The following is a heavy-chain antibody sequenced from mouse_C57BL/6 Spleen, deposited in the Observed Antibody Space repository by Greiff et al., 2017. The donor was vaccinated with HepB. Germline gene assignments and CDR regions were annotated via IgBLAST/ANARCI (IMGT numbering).Heavy chain of an antibody. CDR3: ARDDYDGFAY. D-gene: IGHD2-4*01. CDR2: IYPGDGDT. J-gene: IGHJ3*01. CDR1: GYAFSSSW. Sequence: QVQLQQSGPELVKPGASVTISCKASGYAFSSSWMNWVKQRPGKGLEWIGRIYPGDGDTNYNGKFKGKATLTADKSSSTAYMQLSSLTSKDSAVYFCARDDYDGFAYWGQGTLVTVSA. V-gene: IGHV1-82*01.